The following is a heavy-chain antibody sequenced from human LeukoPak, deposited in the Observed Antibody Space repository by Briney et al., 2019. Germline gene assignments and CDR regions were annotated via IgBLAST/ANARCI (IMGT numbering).Heavy chain of an antibody. CDR3: ARGIGYSSGWDFDY. D-gene: IGHD6-19*01. J-gene: IGHJ4*02. CDR1: GFTFSSYA. CDR2: ISGSGGST. Sequence: GGSLRLSCAASGFTFSSYAMSWVRQAPGKGLEWVSGISGSGGSTYYADSVKGRFTISRDNAKNSLYLQMNSLRAEDTAVYYCARGIGYSSGWDFDYWGQGTLVTVSS. V-gene: IGHV3-23*01.